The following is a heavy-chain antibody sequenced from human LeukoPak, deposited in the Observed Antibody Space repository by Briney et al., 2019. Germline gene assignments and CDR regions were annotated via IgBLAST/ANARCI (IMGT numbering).Heavy chain of an antibody. D-gene: IGHD3-9*01. CDR3: VRDLDWGAYDY. J-gene: IGHJ4*02. CDR2: IKQDGSEK. CDR1: GFTFSSYW. V-gene: IGHV3-7*03. Sequence: GGSLRLSCAASGFTFSSYWMSWVRQAPGKGLEWVANIKQDGSEKYYVDSVKGRFTISRDNSKNTLHLQMNSLRTEDTAVYYCVRDLDWGAYDYWGQGTLVTVSS.